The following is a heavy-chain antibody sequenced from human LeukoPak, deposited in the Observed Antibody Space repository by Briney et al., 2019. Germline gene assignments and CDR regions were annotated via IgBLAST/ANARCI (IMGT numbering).Heavy chain of an antibody. D-gene: IGHD4-17*01. CDR2: IYYSGST. CDR3: ARAGTTVTTEEYNWFDP. CDR1: GGSISSSSYY. V-gene: IGHV4-39*07. J-gene: IGHJ5*02. Sequence: SETLSLTCTVSGGSISSSSYYWGWIRQPPGKGLEWIGSIYYSGSTYYNPSLSSRVTISVDRSKNQFSLKLSSVTAADTAVYYCARAGTTVTTEEYNWFDPWGQGTLVTVSS.